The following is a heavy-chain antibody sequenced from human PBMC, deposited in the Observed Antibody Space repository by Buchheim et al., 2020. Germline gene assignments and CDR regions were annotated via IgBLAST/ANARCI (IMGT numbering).Heavy chain of an antibody. Sequence: QVQLVESGGGVVQPGRSLRLSCAASGFTFSSYGMHWVRQAPGKGLEWVAVLSSDGSNKYYADSVKGRFTISRDNSKNTLYLHMNSLSAEDTAVYYCANDPGLVGAEFDYWGQGTL. D-gene: IGHD1-26*01. CDR3: ANDPGLVGAEFDY. V-gene: IGHV3-30*18. J-gene: IGHJ4*02. CDR2: LSSDGSNK. CDR1: GFTFSSYG.